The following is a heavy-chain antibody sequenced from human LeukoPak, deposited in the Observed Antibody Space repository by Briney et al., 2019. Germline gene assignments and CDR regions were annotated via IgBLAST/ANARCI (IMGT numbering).Heavy chain of an antibody. J-gene: IGHJ4*02. CDR3: ARAGRSRGYYYDSSAFYYFDY. CDR2: ISSSSSYI. CDR1: GFTFSSYS. D-gene: IGHD3-22*01. Sequence: GGSLRLSCAASGFTFSSYSMNWVRQAPGKGLEWVSSISSSSSYIYYADSVKGRFTISRDNAKNSLYLQMNSLRAEDTAVYYCARAGRSRGYYYDSSAFYYFDYWGQGTLVTVSS. V-gene: IGHV3-21*01.